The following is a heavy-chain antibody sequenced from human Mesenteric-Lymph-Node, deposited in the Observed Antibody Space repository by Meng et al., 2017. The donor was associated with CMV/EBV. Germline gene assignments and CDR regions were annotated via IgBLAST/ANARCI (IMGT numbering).Heavy chain of an antibody. CDR2: ISSSGSTI. D-gene: IGHD6-19*01. V-gene: IGHV3-48*03. J-gene: IGHJ6*02. CDR1: GFTFSDFE. CDR3: AKHGSPRRRSSGAYYYYYGMDV. Sequence: GESLKISWAASGFTFSDFEMIWVRQAPGKGLEWVSYISSSGSTIYYADSVKGRFTISRDNAKNSLYLQMNSLRAEDTAVYYCAKHGSPRRRSSGAYYYYYGMDVWGQGTTVTVSS.